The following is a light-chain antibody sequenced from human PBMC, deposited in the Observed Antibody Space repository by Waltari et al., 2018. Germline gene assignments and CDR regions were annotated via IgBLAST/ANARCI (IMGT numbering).Light chain of an antibody. J-gene: IGLJ3*02. V-gene: IGLV1-40*01. CDR1: SPNIGAGYD. Sequence: QSVLTQPPSVSGAPGQRVTISCTGSSPNIGAGYDVHWYQQLPGTAPKLLLYGNSNRASGVPDRFSGSKSGTSASLAITGLQAEDEADYYCQSYDSSLSGGVFGGGTKLTVL. CDR2: GNS. CDR3: QSYDSSLSGGV.